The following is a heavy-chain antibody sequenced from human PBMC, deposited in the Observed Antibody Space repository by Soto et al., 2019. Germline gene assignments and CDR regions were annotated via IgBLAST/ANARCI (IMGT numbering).Heavy chain of an antibody. CDR2: ISAYNANT. Sequence: QVPLVQSGAEVKKPGASVKVSCKASGYTFTSYGITWVRQAPGQGLEWMGWISAYNANTDYAQKLQGRVTMTTDTSTSTAYMELRGLRSDDTAVYYCARSAKVGATYYYYYGMDVWGQGTTVTVSS. CDR1: GYTFTSYG. CDR3: ARSAKVGATYYYYYGMDV. D-gene: IGHD1-26*01. J-gene: IGHJ6*02. V-gene: IGHV1-18*01.